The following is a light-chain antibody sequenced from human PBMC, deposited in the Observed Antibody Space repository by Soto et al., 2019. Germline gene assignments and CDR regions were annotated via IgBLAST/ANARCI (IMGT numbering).Light chain of an antibody. V-gene: IGKV3-15*01. Sequence: IVITQPPGTVSVSPGERGTLSCRASLSVSTNLAWYQQKPGQAPRLLIYGASTRATGISARFSGSGSGTEFSLTISSLQSEDFAVYYCQQYNIWPRTFGQGTKVDIK. CDR2: GAS. CDR1: LSVSTN. CDR3: QQYNIWPRT. J-gene: IGKJ1*01.